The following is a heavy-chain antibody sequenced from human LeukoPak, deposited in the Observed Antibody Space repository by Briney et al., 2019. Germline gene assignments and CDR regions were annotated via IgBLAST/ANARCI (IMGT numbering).Heavy chain of an antibody. CDR1: GFTFSSYS. CDR2: ISSSSSYI. D-gene: IGHD3-3*01. V-gene: IGHV3-21*01. CDR3: ARDRGITIFGVVSADFDY. J-gene: IGHJ4*02. Sequence: GGSLRLSCAASGFTFSSYSMNWVRQAPGKGLEWVSSISSSSSYIYYADSVKGRFTISRDNAKSSLYLQMNSLRAEDTAVYYCARDRGITIFGVVSADFDYWGQGTLVTVSS.